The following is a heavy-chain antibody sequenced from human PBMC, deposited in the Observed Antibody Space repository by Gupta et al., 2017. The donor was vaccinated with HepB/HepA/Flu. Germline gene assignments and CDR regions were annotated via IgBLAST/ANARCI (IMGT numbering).Heavy chain of an antibody. V-gene: IGHV1-46*01. Sequence: QVQLVQSGAEVKKPGASVKVSCKASGSTFTSHYMHWVRQAPGQGLEWMGVINPSGGSTDYAQKFQGRVTMTRDTSTSTVYLELSSLRSEDTAVYYCARGLYSSGGWYFDPWGQGTPVTVSS. CDR2: INPSGGST. D-gene: IGHD6-19*01. CDR3: ARGLYSSGGWYFDP. CDR1: GSTFTSHY. J-gene: IGHJ5*02.